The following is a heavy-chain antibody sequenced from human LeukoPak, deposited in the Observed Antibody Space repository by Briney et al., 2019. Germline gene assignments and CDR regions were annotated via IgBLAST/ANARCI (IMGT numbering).Heavy chain of an antibody. J-gene: IGHJ4*02. V-gene: IGHV3-9*01. Sequence: GRSLRLSCAASGFTFDDYAMHWVRQAPGKGLEWVSGISWNSGSIGYADSVKGRFTISRDNAKNSLYLQMNSLRAEDTAVYYCASFGVVPDYWGQGTLVTVSS. D-gene: IGHD3-3*01. CDR2: ISWNSGSI. CDR1: GFTFDDYA. CDR3: ASFGVVPDY.